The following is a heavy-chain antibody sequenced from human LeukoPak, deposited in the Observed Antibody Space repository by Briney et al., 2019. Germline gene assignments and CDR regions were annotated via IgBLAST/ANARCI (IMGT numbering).Heavy chain of an antibody. CDR1: EFTVSRNY. CDR3: TRDQMNY. V-gene: IGHV3-53*01. CDR2: IFSNGDT. D-gene: IGHD5-24*01. Sequence: GGSLRLSCTASEFTVSRNYMLWVRQAPGKGLEWVSLIFSNGDTHYADSVKGRFTISRDTSKNTVTLQMNSLRVEDTAMYYCTRDQMNYWGQGTLVTVSS. J-gene: IGHJ4*02.